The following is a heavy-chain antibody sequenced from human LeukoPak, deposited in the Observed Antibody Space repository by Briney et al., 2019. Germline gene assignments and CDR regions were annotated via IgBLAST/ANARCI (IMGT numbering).Heavy chain of an antibody. CDR2: IYHSGST. V-gene: IGHV4-59*12. CDR1: GGSISSYY. CDR3: ARMGYDTRAFDI. J-gene: IGHJ3*02. Sequence: SETLSLTCTVSGGSISSYYWSWIRQPPGKGLEWIGYIYHSGSTYYNPSLKSRVTISVDRSKNQFSLKLSSVTAADTAVYCCARMGYDTRAFDIWGQGTMVTVSS. D-gene: IGHD3-22*01.